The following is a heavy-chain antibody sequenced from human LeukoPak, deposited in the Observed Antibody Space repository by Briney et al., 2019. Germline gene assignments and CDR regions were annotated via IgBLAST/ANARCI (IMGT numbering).Heavy chain of an antibody. J-gene: IGHJ5*02. Sequence: SETLSLTCAVYGDSLSDYYWSWIRQPPGKGLEWIGEIDRGGSTNFDPSLKSRVTISVDTSKNQFSLKVHSVTAADTAVYYCARRRGRGSGYYRFDPWGQGTLVTVSS. CDR1: GDSLSDYY. CDR2: IDRGGST. D-gene: IGHD3-22*01. CDR3: ARRRGRGSGYYRFDP. V-gene: IGHV4-34*01.